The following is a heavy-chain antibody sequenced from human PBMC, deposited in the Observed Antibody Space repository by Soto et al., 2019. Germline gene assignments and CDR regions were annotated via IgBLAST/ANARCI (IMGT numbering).Heavy chain of an antibody. CDR3: VKGRGSYFVYFGLDV. Sequence: GGSLRLSCVASGFTFDDYAMHWVRQTPGEGLEWVSSIDWNGGSTAYADSVKGRFTISRDNARNSLYLQMNSLRPEDTALYYCVKGRGSYFVYFGLDVWGQGTTVTVSS. D-gene: IGHD1-26*01. J-gene: IGHJ6*02. CDR1: GFTFDDYA. V-gene: IGHV3-9*01. CDR2: IDWNGGST.